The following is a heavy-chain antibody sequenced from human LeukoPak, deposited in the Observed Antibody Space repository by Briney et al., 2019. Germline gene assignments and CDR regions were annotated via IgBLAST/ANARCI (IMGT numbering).Heavy chain of an antibody. CDR2: IKSDGSST. J-gene: IGHJ4*02. V-gene: IGHV3-74*01. D-gene: IGHD5-24*01. CDR1: GFTFSSHW. CDR3: ARVGGYNSYFDY. Sequence: PGGSLRLSCAASGFTFSSHWMHWVRQAPGEGLVWVSRIKSDGSSTDYADSVKGRFTISRDNAKNTLHLQMNSLRAEDTAVYFCARVGGYNSYFDYWGQGDLVTVSS.